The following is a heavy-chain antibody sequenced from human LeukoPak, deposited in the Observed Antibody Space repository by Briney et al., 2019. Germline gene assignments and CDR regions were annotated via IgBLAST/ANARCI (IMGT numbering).Heavy chain of an antibody. CDR3: AKDRGLIAYYFDY. Sequence: PGGSLRLSCAASGFSFSSYGMHWVRQAPGKGLEWVALISYDGSDKYYADSVKGRFTISRDNSKNTLYLQMNSLRAEDTAVYYCAKDRGLIAYYFDYWGQGTLVAVSS. CDR1: GFSFSSYG. D-gene: IGHD3-16*01. CDR2: ISYDGSDK. V-gene: IGHV3-30*18. J-gene: IGHJ4*02.